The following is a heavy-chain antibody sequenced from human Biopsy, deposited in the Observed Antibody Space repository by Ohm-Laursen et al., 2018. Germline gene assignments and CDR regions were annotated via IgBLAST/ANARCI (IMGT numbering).Heavy chain of an antibody. CDR1: EFIFSRFW. Sequence: SLRLSCAASEFIFSRFWMSWVRQAPGKGLVWVSRINSDGSSTNYADAVKGRFTISRDNAKNTVFLQMNSLRAEDTAVYYCTRAEAGSGSLLYFDYWGQGTLVTVSS. D-gene: IGHD3-10*01. J-gene: IGHJ4*02. CDR3: TRAEAGSGSLLYFDY. CDR2: INSDGSST. V-gene: IGHV3-74*01.